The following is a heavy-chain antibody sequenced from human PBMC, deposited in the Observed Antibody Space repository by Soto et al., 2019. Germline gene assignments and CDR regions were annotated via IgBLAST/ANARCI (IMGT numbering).Heavy chain of an antibody. CDR2: IYYSGST. Sequence: PSETLSLTCTVSGGSVSSGSYYWSWIRQPPGKGLEWIGYIYYSGSTNYNPSLKSRVTISVDTSKNQFSLKMTNMDPVDTATYYCAHSLNYDWAFDYWGQGTLVTVSS. CDR1: GGSVSSGSYY. V-gene: IGHV4-61*01. D-gene: IGHD3-3*01. CDR3: AHSLNYDWAFDY. J-gene: IGHJ4*02.